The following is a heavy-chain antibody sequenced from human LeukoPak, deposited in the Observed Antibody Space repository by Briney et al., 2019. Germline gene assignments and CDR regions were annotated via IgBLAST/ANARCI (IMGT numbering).Heavy chain of an antibody. CDR3: ARGGSYYDSSGYYRAAEIDY. D-gene: IGHD3-22*01. V-gene: IGHV3-7*01. CDR1: GFTFSSYW. CDR2: IKQDGSEK. J-gene: IGHJ4*02. Sequence: GGSLRLSCAASGFTFSSYWMSWVRQAPGKGLEWVAHIKQDGSEKYYVDSVKGRFTISRDNAKNSLYLQMNSLRAEDTAVYYCARGGSYYDSSGYYRAAEIDYWGQGTLVTVSS.